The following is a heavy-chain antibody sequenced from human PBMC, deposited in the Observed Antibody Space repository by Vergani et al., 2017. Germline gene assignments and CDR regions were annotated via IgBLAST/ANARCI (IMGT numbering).Heavy chain of an antibody. CDR2: INPSGGHT. J-gene: IGHJ4*02. CDR1: GYTFSNYY. D-gene: IGHD5-12*01. Sequence: QVQVVQSGAEVKKSGASVKVSCKTSGYTFSNYYMHWVRQAPGQGLEWMGIINPSGGHTNYAQKFQGRVTMTRDTSTSTVYMELSSLRAEDTAVYYCAKELEWLRSYFDYWGQGTLVTVSS. CDR3: AKELEWLRSYFDY. V-gene: IGHV1-46*01.